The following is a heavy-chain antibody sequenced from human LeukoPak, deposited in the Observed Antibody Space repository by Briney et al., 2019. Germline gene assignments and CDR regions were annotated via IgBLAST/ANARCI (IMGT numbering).Heavy chain of an antibody. CDR2: ISSSSSYI. CDR3: AKDFWGFDY. J-gene: IGHJ4*02. CDR1: GFPFSTYS. D-gene: IGHD3-16*01. Sequence: GGSLRLSCAASGFPFSTYSMNWVRQAPGKGLEWVSFISSSSSYIYYADSVKGRFTISRDNPKNTLYLQMNSLRAEDTAVYYCAKDFWGFDYWGQGTLVTVSS. V-gene: IGHV3-21*01.